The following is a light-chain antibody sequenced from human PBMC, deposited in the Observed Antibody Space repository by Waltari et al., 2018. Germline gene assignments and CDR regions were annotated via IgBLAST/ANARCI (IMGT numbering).Light chain of an antibody. V-gene: IGLV3-27*01. CDR1: ILANKS. CDR2: KDI. CDR3: FSAADNIGI. J-gene: IGLJ2*01. Sequence: SHELIQPSSVSVSPGQTAKITCSGDILANKSVRWFQQTPGQAPLLLIYKDIERPSGIPERFSGSSSGTTVTLAISGAQVEDEADYYCFSAADNIGIFGGGTKLTVL.